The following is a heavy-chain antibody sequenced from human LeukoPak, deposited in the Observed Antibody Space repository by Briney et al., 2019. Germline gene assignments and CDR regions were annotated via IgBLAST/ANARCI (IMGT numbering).Heavy chain of an antibody. CDR2: ISSNGGST. J-gene: IGHJ3*02. D-gene: IGHD3-3*01. Sequence: GGSLRLSCAASGFTFSSYAMHWVRQAPGKGLEYVSAISSNGGSTYYANSVKGRFTISRDNSKNTLYLQMGSLRAEDMAVYYCARIDFRRSLGAFDIWGQGTMVTVSS. CDR3: ARIDFRRSLGAFDI. V-gene: IGHV3-64*01. CDR1: GFTFSSYA.